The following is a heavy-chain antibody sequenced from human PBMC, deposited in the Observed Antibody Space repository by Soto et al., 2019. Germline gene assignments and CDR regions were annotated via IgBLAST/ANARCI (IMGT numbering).Heavy chain of an antibody. Sequence: GGSLRLSCAASGFTFDDCAMHWVRQAPGKGLEWVSGISWNSGSIGYADSVRGRFTISRANAKNSLYLQMNSLRAEDTALYYCARDYHYDILTGNLDYWGLGTLVTVS. CDR1: GFTFDDCA. V-gene: IGHV3-9*01. D-gene: IGHD3-9*01. J-gene: IGHJ4*02. CDR2: ISWNSGSI. CDR3: ARDYHYDILTGNLDY.